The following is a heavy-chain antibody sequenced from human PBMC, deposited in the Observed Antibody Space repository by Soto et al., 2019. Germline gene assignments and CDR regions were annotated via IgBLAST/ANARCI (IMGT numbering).Heavy chain of an antibody. Sequence: LVNVSCKTSGWTFSSYASSWVRQATGQGLEWMGGIIPIFGTANYAQKFQGRVTITADESTSTAYMELSSLRSEDTAVYYCARDSDPLYCMDVWGQGTTVTVSS. CDR1: GWTFSSYA. J-gene: IGHJ6*02. CDR2: IIPIFGTA. CDR3: ARDSDPLYCMDV. V-gene: IGHV1-69*01.